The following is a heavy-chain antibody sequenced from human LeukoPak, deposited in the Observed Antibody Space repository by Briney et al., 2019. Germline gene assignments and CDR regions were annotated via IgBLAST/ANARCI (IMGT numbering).Heavy chain of an antibody. CDR2: IYSTGTT. V-gene: IGHV4-4*07. D-gene: IGHD6-19*01. Sequence: SETLSLTCTVSGGSMNQYYWSWIRQPAGKGLEWIGRIYSTGTTYYKPPLKSRVTMSVDTSHNQFSLKLSSVTAADTAVYYCARAGGYSSGWSIWGQGTLVTVSS. CDR1: GGSMNQYY. J-gene: IGHJ4*02. CDR3: ARAGGYSSGWSI.